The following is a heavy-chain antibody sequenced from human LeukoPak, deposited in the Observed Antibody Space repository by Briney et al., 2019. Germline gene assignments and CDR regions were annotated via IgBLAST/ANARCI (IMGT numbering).Heavy chain of an antibody. CDR2: ISGSGGST. V-gene: IGHV3-23*01. CDR1: GFTVSSNY. J-gene: IGHJ4*02. CDR3: AKAGHYGSGSYYSDY. D-gene: IGHD3-10*01. Sequence: GGSLRLSCAASGFTVSSNYMSWVRQAPGRGLEWVSTISGSGGSTYYADSVKGRFTISRDNSKNTLYLQMNSLRAEDTAVYYCAKAGHYGSGSYYSDYWGRGTLVTVSP.